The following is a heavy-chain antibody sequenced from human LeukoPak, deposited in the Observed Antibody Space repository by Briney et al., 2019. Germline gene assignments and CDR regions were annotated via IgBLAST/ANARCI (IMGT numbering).Heavy chain of an antibody. Sequence: SETLSLICTVSGGSISSDYWSWIRQPPGKGLEWIGYIYYSGSTNYNPSLKSRVTISVDTTKNQFSLKVNSVTAADTAVYYCARADGNIYGNVFDYWVQGTLVTVSS. CDR3: ARADGNIYGNVFDY. V-gene: IGHV4-59*01. J-gene: IGHJ4*02. CDR2: IYYSGST. CDR1: GGSISSDY. D-gene: IGHD5-18*01.